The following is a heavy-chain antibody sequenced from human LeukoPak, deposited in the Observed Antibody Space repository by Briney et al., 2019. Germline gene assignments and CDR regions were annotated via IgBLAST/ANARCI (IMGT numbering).Heavy chain of an antibody. J-gene: IGHJ6*02. CDR3: ARAGKWTSYYYYYGMDV. V-gene: IGHV3-48*04. CDR1: GFTFSSYA. D-gene: IGHD1-26*01. Sequence: GGSLRLSCAASGFTFSSYAMSWVRQAPGKGLEWVSYINTGSDSIYYADSVKGRFTISRDNAKNSLFLQMNSLRAEDTAVYYCARAGKWTSYYYYYGMDVWGQGTTVTVSS. CDR2: INTGSDSI.